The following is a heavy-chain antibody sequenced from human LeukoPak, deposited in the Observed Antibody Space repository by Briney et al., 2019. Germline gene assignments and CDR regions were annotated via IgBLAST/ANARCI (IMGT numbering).Heavy chain of an antibody. CDR1: GFTVSSNY. CDR3: ARVKVVPQYYFDY. CDR2: IYSGGST. Sequence: PGGSLRLSCAASGFTVSSNYMSWVRQAPSKGLDWVSVIYSGGSTYYADSVKGRFTISRDNSKNTLSLQMNSLRAEDTAVYYCARVKVVPQYYFDYWGQGTLVTVSS. D-gene: IGHD2-15*01. V-gene: IGHV3-53*01. J-gene: IGHJ4*02.